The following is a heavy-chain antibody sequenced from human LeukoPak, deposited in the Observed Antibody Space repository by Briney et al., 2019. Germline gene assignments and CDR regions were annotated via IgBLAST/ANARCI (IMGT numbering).Heavy chain of an antibody. Sequence: PGRSLRLSCAASGFTFTGYAMHWVRQAPGKGLEWVAVMSYDGSNEYYADSVKGRFTISRDNSRNTLYLQVNSLRAEDTAVYYCASAPRDYYFGSGSMGSYFDYWGQGTLVTVSS. D-gene: IGHD3-10*01. CDR2: MSYDGSNE. CDR3: ASAPRDYYFGSGSMGSYFDY. CDR1: GFTFTGYA. V-gene: IGHV3-30-3*01. J-gene: IGHJ4*02.